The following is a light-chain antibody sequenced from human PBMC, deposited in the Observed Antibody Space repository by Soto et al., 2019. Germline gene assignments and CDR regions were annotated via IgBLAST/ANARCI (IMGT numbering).Light chain of an antibody. CDR2: LTS. CDR3: MQYIQTPPWT. J-gene: IGKJ1*01. CDR1: QSLLQTNGYTY. Sequence: DIVMTQSPLSLPVTPGEPASISCRSSQSLLQTNGYTYLDWYLQKPGQSPQLLIYLTSIRASGVPDRFSATGSGKEFTLKISKVEAEDVGVYHCMQYIQTPPWTLAPGTSVDIK. V-gene: IGKV2-28*01.